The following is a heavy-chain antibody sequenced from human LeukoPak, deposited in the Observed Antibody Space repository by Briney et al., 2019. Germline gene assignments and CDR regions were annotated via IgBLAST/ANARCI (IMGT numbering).Heavy chain of an antibody. CDR2: IYYSGST. CDR1: GGSISSSNYY. CDR3: ARHSRCLLQYY. Sequence: SGTLSVTCTVAGGSISSSNYYWGWIRQPPGKGLEWIASIYYSGSTYYNPSLKRRVTISVDTSKNQFSLTVSSVTAADTAVYYCARHSRCLLQYYCGQGTLVTVSS. J-gene: IGHJ4*02. V-gene: IGHV4-39*01. D-gene: IGHD3-22*01.